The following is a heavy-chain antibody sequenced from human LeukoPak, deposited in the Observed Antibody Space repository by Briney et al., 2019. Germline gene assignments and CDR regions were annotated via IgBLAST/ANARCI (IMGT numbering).Heavy chain of an antibody. CDR2: INPSSGGT. D-gene: IGHD3-3*01. Sequence: ASVTVSCKASVYTFTVYYIHWVRQAPGQGLEGMGWINPSSGGTNYAQKFQGRVTMTRDTSISTAYMELSRLRSDDTAVYYCARDTARITIFGVAKYMDVWGKGTTVTVSS. CDR3: ARDTARITIFGVAKYMDV. J-gene: IGHJ6*03. CDR1: VYTFTVYY. V-gene: IGHV1-2*02.